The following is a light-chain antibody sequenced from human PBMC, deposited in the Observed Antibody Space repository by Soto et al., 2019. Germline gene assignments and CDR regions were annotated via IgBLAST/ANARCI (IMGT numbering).Light chain of an antibody. J-gene: IGLJ1*01. V-gene: IGLV1-40*01. CDR3: QSYDGSLSGYV. CDR2: GNS. CDR1: SSNIGAGYG. Sequence: QSVLTQPPSVSGAPGQRVTISCTGSSSNIGAGYGVHWYQQLPGTAPKLLIYGNSNRPSGVPDRFSGSKSGTSASLAITGLQAEDEADYYCQSYDGSLSGYVFGTGTKVTVL.